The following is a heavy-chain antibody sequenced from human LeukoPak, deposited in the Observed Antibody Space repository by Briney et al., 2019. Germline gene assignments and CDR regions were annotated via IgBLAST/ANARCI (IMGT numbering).Heavy chain of an antibody. D-gene: IGHD6-19*01. Sequence: PSQTLSLTCTVSGGSISSGSYYWSWIRQPAGKGLEWIGRIYTSGSTNYNPSLKSRVTISVDTSKNQFSLKLSSVTAADTAVYYCARSSSRLVSGWPLDGVDIWGQGTMVTVSS. J-gene: IGHJ3*02. V-gene: IGHV4-61*02. CDR1: GGSISSGSYY. CDR3: ARSSSRLVSGWPLDGVDI. CDR2: IYTSGST.